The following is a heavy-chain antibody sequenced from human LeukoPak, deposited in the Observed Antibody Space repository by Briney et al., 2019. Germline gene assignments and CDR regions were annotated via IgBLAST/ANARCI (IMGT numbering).Heavy chain of an antibody. D-gene: IGHD3-9*01. Sequence: ASVKVSRKASGYTFTGYYMHWVRQAPGQALEWMGWINPNSGGTNYAQKFQGRVTMTRDTSISTAYMELSRLRSDDTAVYYCARGRYDILTLGDYWGQGTLVTVSS. J-gene: IGHJ4*02. CDR1: GYTFTGYY. CDR3: ARGRYDILTLGDY. CDR2: INPNSGGT. V-gene: IGHV1-2*02.